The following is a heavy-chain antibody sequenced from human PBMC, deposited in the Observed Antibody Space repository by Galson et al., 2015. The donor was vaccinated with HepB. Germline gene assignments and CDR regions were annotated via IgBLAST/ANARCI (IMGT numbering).Heavy chain of an antibody. D-gene: IGHD3-3*01. CDR2: IKQDGSEK. CDR1: GFTFSSYW. V-gene: IGHV3-7*03. J-gene: IGHJ4*02. Sequence: FLRLSCAGSGFTFSSYWMSWVRQAPGKGLEWVANIKQDGSEKYYMDSVKGRFTISRDNGKNSLYLQMNNLRAEDTAVYYCASRPGREWLPYFDYWGQGTLVTVSS. CDR3: ASRPGREWLPYFDY.